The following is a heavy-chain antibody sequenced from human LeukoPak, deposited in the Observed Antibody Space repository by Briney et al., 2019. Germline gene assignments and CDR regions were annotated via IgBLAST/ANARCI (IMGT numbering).Heavy chain of an antibody. J-gene: IGHJ4*02. CDR2: IYTSGGT. Sequence: ASETLSLTCTVSGDSISSYHWSWIRQPPGKGLEWIGYIYTSGGTNYIPSLKGRVTISIDTSKNQFSLKLSSVTAADSAVYYCASLTRLSTSPDRYYLDYWGQGTLVTVSS. V-gene: IGHV4-4*09. D-gene: IGHD6-6*01. CDR1: GDSISSYH. CDR3: ASLTRLSTSPDRYYLDY.